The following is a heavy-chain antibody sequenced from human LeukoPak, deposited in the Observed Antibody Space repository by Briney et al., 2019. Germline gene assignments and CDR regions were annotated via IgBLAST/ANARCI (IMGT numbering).Heavy chain of an antibody. CDR2: ILHSGST. CDR3: ARGSPEYQLLLEV. J-gene: IGHJ4*02. V-gene: IGHV4-4*02. D-gene: IGHD2-2*01. Sequence: SETLSLTCAVTGGSVSNGNWWTWVRQPPGKGLEWIGEILHSGSTHYSPSLKSRVTISVDKSKNQFSLKLSSVTAADTAVYYCARGSPEYQLLLEVWGQGTLVTVFS. CDR1: GGSVSNGNW.